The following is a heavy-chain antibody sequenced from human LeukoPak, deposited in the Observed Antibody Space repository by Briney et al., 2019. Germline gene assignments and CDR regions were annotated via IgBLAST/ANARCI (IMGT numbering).Heavy chain of an antibody. CDR2: MNPNSGNT. Sequence: ASVKVSCKASGYTFTSYDINWVRQATGQGLEWMGWMNPNSGNTGYAQKFQGRVTITRNTSISTAYMELSSLRSEDTAVYYCARTLKLYSNYDLGYWGQGTLVTVSS. CDR1: GYTFTSYD. J-gene: IGHJ4*02. V-gene: IGHV1-8*03. D-gene: IGHD4-11*01. CDR3: ARTLKLYSNYDLGY.